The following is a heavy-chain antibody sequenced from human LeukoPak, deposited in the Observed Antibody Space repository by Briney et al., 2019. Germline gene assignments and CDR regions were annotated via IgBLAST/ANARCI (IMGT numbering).Heavy chain of an antibody. Sequence: SETLSLTCTVSGGSISSSGYYWGWIRQPPGKGLEWIGSIYYSGSTYYNPSLKSRVTISVDTSKNQFSLKLSSVTAADTAVYYCAGMYSSGWYSAFDIWGQGTMVTVSS. D-gene: IGHD6-19*01. V-gene: IGHV4-39*01. CDR2: IYYSGST. J-gene: IGHJ3*02. CDR3: AGMYSSGWYSAFDI. CDR1: GGSISSSGYY.